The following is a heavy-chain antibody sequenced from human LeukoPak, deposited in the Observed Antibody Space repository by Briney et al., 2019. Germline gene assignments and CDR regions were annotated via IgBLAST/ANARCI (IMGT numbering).Heavy chain of an antibody. CDR2: INTDGSTT. J-gene: IGHJ4*02. CDR3: ARGVDY. CDR1: SFTFSSYG. V-gene: IGHV3-74*01. Sequence: QPGGSLRLSCTDSSFTFSSYGMSWVRQAPGKGLVWVSRINTDGSTTSYADSVKGRFTISRDNAKNTLYLQMNSLRAEDTAVYYCARGVDYWGQGTLVAVSS.